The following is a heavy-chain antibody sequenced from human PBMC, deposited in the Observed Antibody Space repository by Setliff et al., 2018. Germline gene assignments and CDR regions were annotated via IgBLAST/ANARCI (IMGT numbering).Heavy chain of an antibody. CDR3: ARSFSRREKFLLDY. CDR1: GGSFSGYY. Sequence: SETLSLTCAVYGGSFSGYYWSWIRQPPGKGLEWIGEINHSGSTNYNPSLKGRVTISVDTSKNQFSLRVSSATAADTAVYYCARSFSRREKFLLDYWGQGALVTVSS. CDR2: INHSGST. J-gene: IGHJ4*02. V-gene: IGHV4-34*01.